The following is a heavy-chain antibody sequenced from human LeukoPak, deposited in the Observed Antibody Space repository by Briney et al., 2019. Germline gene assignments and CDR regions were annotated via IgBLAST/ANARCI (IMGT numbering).Heavy chain of an antibody. CDR3: ARALYSSGWYGGGYYYYGMDV. CDR2: ISYDGSNK. Sequence: PGGSLRLSCAASGFTFSSYAMHWVRQAPGKGLEWVAVISYDGSNKYYADSVKGRFTISRDNSKNTLYLQMNSLRAEDTAVYYCARALYSSGWYGGGYYYYGMDVWGQGTTVTVSS. D-gene: IGHD6-19*01. CDR1: GFTFSSYA. J-gene: IGHJ6*02. V-gene: IGHV3-30-3*01.